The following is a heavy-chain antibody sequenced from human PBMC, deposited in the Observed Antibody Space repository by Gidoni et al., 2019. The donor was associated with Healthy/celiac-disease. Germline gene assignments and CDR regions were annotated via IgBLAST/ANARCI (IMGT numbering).Heavy chain of an antibody. CDR1: GFTFSSYS. V-gene: IGHV3-48*02. D-gene: IGHD3-22*01. Sequence: EVQLVESGGGLVQPGGSLRLSCAASGFTFSSYSMNWVRQAPGKELEWVSYISSSSSTIYYADSVKGRFTISRDNAKNSLYLQMNSLRDEDTAVYYCARGSYDSSGYYGMEAFDIWGQGTMVTVSS. CDR2: ISSSSSTI. J-gene: IGHJ3*02. CDR3: ARGSYDSSGYYGMEAFDI.